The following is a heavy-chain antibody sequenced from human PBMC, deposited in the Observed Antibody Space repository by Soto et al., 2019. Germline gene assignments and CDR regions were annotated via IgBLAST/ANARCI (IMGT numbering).Heavy chain of an antibody. CDR1: GFTFSSYA. Sequence: EVQLLESGGGLVQPGGSLRLSCAASGFTFSSYAVSWVRQAPGKGLEWVSAISGSGGSTYYADSVKGRFTFSRDNSKNTLYLQMNSLRAEDTAVYYCARRGYYYDSSGYYSDYWGQGTLVTVSS. V-gene: IGHV3-23*01. J-gene: IGHJ4*02. CDR2: ISGSGGST. CDR3: ARRGYYYDSSGYYSDY. D-gene: IGHD3-22*01.